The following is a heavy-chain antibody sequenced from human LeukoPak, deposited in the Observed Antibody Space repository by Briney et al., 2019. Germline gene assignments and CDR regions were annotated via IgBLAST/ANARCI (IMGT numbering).Heavy chain of an antibody. J-gene: IGHJ6*03. CDR1: GFTFSSYG. V-gene: IGHV3-30*02. CDR2: IRYDGSNK. CDR3: ARDTSAWGSYYYYMDV. D-gene: IGHD6-19*01. Sequence: PGGSLRLSCAASGFTFSSYGMHWVRQAPGKGLEWVAFIRYDGSNKYYADSVKGRFTISRDNSKNTLYLQMNSLRAEDTAVYYCARDTSAWGSYYYYMDVWGKGTTVTISS.